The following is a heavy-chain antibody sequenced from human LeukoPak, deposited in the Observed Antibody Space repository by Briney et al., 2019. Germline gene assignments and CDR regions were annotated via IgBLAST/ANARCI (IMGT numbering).Heavy chain of an antibody. Sequence: ASVKVSCKASGYTFTGYYMHWVRQAPGQGLEWMGWINPNSGGTNYAQKFQGRVTMTRNTSISTAYMELSSLRSEDTAVYYCARGKDYYDSSGYEYYFDYWGQGTLVTVSS. J-gene: IGHJ4*02. D-gene: IGHD3-22*01. V-gene: IGHV1-2*02. CDR2: INPNSGGT. CDR3: ARGKDYYDSSGYEYYFDY. CDR1: GYTFTGYY.